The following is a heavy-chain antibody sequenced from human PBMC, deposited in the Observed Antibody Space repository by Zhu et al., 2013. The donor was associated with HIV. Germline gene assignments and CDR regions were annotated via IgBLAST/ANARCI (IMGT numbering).Heavy chain of an antibody. CDR2: INPNSGGT. J-gene: IGHJ6*03. CDR3: ARVFPTVTTFPPYYYYYYMDV. CDR1: GYTFTGYY. Sequence: QVQLVQSGAEVKKPGASVKVSCKASGYTFTGYYMHWVRQAPGQGLEWMGWINPNSGGTNYAQKFQGRVTMTRDTSISTAYMELSRLRSDDTAVYYCARVFPTVTTFPPYYYYYYMDVWGKGTTVTVSS. D-gene: IGHD4-17*01. V-gene: IGHV1-2*02.